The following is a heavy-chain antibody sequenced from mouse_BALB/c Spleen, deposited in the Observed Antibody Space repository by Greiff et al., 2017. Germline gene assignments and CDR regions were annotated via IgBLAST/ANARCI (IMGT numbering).Heavy chain of an antibody. V-gene: IGHV10-1*02. CDR1: GFTFNTYA. CDR2: IRSKSNNYAT. D-gene: IGHD3-1*01. J-gene: IGHJ3*01. CDR3: VRHGATRTGFAY. Sequence: EVQGVESGGGLVQPKGSLKLSCAASGFTFNTYAMNWVRQAPGKGLEWVARIRSKSNNYATYYADSVKDRFTISRDDSQSMLYLQMNNLKTEDTAMYYCVRHGATRTGFAYWGQGTLVTVSA.